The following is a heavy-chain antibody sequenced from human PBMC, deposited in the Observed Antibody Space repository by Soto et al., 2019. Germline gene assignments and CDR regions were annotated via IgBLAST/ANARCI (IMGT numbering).Heavy chain of an antibody. Sequence: WLTLRLSCAASAFTFSRYGMHWVRQAPGKGLEWVAVISYDGSNKYYADSVKGRFTISRDNSKNTLYLQMNSLRAEETAVYYCAKDEEYYYDSTPIDYWGQGTLVTVSS. V-gene: IGHV3-30*18. CDR3: AKDEEYYYDSTPIDY. CDR1: AFTFSRYG. D-gene: IGHD3-22*01. J-gene: IGHJ4*02. CDR2: ISYDGSNK.